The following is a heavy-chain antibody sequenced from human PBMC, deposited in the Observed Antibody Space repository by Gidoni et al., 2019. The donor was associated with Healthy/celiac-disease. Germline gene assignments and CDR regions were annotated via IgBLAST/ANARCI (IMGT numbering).Heavy chain of an antibody. D-gene: IGHD3-10*01. CDR3: ARDSGGMDV. CDR2: FYCGGST. Sequence: EVQLVESGGGLIQPGGSLRLSCAASGFTVRRNYMSWGRQAPWKGLAWVSVFYCGGSTYYPDSVKGRFNISRDNSKNPLYLQINSLRAEDTAVYFCARDSGGMDVWGQGTTVTVSS. V-gene: IGHV3-53*01. CDR1: GFTVRRNY. J-gene: IGHJ6*02.